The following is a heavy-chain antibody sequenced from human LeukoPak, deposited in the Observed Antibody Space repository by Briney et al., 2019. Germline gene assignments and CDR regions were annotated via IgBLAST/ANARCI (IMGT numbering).Heavy chain of an antibody. CDR2: IYSGGST. CDR3: ARSGRWYSSSSGVDY. V-gene: IGHV3-66*01. Sequence: GGSLRLSCAASGFTVSSNYMSWVRQAPGKGVEWVSVIYSGGSTYYADSVKGRFTISRDNSKNTLYLHMNSLRAEDTAVYYCARSGRWYSSSSGVDYWGQGTLVTVSS. D-gene: IGHD6-6*01. J-gene: IGHJ4*02. CDR1: GFTVSSNY.